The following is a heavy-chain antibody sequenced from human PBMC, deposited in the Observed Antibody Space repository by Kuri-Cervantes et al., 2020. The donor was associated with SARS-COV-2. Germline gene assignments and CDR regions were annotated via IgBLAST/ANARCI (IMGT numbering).Heavy chain of an antibody. CDR2: IKQDGSEK. CDR3: ARDAYPYSSSSSFSDV. CDR1: GFTFSSYA. V-gene: IGHV3-7*03. J-gene: IGHJ6*04. D-gene: IGHD6-6*01. Sequence: LSLTCAASGFTFSSYAMSWVRQAPGKGLEWVANIKQDGSEKYYVDSVKGRFTISRDNAKNSLYLQMNSLRAEDTAVYYCARDAYPYSSSSSFSDVWGKGTTVTVSS.